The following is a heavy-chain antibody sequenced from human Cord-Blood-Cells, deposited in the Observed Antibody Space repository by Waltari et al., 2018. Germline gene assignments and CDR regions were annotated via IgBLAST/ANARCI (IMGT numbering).Heavy chain of an antibody. V-gene: IGHV3-7*01. CDR2: IKQDGSEK. D-gene: IGHD5-12*01. Sequence: ELQLVVSGVGLVQPGGSLRLSCAASGFTVSSYWMSWVRQSPGKGLEWVANIKQDGSEKYYVDSVKGRFTISRDNAKNSLYLQMNSLRAEDTAVYYCARVLGYSGYDDAFDIWGQGTMVTVSS. CDR1: GFTVSSYW. J-gene: IGHJ3*02. CDR3: ARVLGYSGYDDAFDI.